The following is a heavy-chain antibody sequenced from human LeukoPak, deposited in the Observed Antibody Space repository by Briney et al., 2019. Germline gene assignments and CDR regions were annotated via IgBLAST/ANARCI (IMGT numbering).Heavy chain of an antibody. CDR1: GYTFTSYG. Sequence: ASVKVSCKASGYTFTSYGISWMRQAPGQGLEWMGWISAYNGNTNYAQKLQGRVTMTTDTSTSTAHMELRSLRSDDTAVYYCAREDRHMNWFDPWGQGTLVTVSS. J-gene: IGHJ5*02. V-gene: IGHV1-18*01. CDR3: AREDRHMNWFDP. CDR2: ISAYNGNT.